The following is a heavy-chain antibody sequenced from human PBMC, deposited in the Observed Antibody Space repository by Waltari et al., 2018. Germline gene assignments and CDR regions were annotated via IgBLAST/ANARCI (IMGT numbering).Heavy chain of an antibody. J-gene: IGHJ5*02. CDR1: GYTFTSYY. V-gene: IGHV1-46*01. Sequence: QVQLVQSGAEVKKPGASVKVSCKASGYTFTSYYMHWVRQAPGQGLEWMGIINPSGGSTSYAQKFQGRVTMTRDTSTSTVYMELSSLRSEDMAVYYCARDQKITIFGVVISGWFDPWGQGTLVTVSS. CDR2: INPSGGST. CDR3: ARDQKITIFGVVISGWFDP. D-gene: IGHD3-3*01.